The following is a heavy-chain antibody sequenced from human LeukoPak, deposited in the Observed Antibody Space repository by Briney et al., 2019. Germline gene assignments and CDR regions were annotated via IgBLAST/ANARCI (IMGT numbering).Heavy chain of an antibody. V-gene: IGHV3-48*03. CDR1: GFTFSSYE. Sequence: QTGGSLRLSCAASGFTFSSYEMNWVRQAPGKGLEWVSYISSSGSTIYYADSVKGRFTISRDNSKNTLYLQMNSLRAEDTAVYYCAKNGYDSSGYYYRYYFQHWGQGTLVTVSS. J-gene: IGHJ1*01. D-gene: IGHD3-22*01. CDR2: ISSSGSTI. CDR3: AKNGYDSSGYYYRYYFQH.